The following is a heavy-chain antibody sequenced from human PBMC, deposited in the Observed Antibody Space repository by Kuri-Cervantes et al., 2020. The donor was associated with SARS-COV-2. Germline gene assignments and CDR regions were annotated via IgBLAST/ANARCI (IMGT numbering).Heavy chain of an antibody. D-gene: IGHD2/OR15-2a*01. J-gene: IGHJ4*02. V-gene: IGHV3-30-3*01. CDR1: GFTFSSYA. CDR3: ARDHFHFDY. Sequence: GGSLRLSCAASGFTFSSYAMHWVRQAPGKGLEWVAVISYDGSNKYYADSVKGRFTISRDNSKNTLYLQMNSLRAEDTAVYYCARDHFHFDYWGQGTLVTVSS. CDR2: ISYDGSNK.